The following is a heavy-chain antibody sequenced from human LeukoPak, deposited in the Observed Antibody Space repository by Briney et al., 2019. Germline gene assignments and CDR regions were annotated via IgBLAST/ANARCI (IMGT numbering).Heavy chain of an antibody. Sequence: PSETLSLTCAVYGGSFSGYYWSWIRQPPGKGLEWIGEINHSGSTNYNPSLKSRVTISVDTSKNQFSLKLSSVTAADTAVYYCARDRRIQLWFNAFDIWGQGTMVTVSS. CDR3: ARDRRIQLWFNAFDI. V-gene: IGHV4-34*01. CDR1: GGSFSGYY. J-gene: IGHJ3*02. CDR2: INHSGST. D-gene: IGHD5-18*01.